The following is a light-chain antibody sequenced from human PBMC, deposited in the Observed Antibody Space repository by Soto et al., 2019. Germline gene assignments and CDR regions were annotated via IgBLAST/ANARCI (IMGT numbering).Light chain of an antibody. CDR2: YVS. Sequence: DIQMTQSPSSLSASVGDRVTLTCRASQDIGQYLAWYQQRPGKVPKLLIYYVSNLQSGVPPRFSGSGSGTEFTLSISSLQPEDVATYYCLKYTKDAPGTFGQGTKVEI. CDR3: LKYTKDAPGT. V-gene: IGKV1-27*01. CDR1: QDIGQY. J-gene: IGKJ1*01.